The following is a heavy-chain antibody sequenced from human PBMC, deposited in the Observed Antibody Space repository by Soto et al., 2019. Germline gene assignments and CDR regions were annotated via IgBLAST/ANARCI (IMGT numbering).Heavy chain of an antibody. V-gene: IGHV3-48*02. Sequence: GGSLRLSCAASGFTFSSSHMIWVRQAPGKGLEWVSYISSSSSTIYYADSVKGRFTISRDTARSSLYLQMNSLRDEDTAVYYCARTNNDGDIRRLDYWGQGTLVTVSS. J-gene: IGHJ4*02. CDR3: ARTNNDGDIRRLDY. D-gene: IGHD2-21*01. CDR2: ISSSSSTI. CDR1: GFTFSSSH.